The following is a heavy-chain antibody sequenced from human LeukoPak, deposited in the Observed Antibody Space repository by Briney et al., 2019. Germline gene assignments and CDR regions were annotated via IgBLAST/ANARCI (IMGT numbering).Heavy chain of an antibody. CDR3: ARQEAYDSSGYSDFDY. CDR1: GDSISSGYY. J-gene: IGHJ4*02. CDR2: IYYSGST. Sequence: SETLSLTCDVSGDSISSGYYWGWIRQSPGTGLEWIGSIYYSGSTYYNPSLKSRVTTSVDTSKNQFSLKLSSVTAADTAVYYXARQEAYDSSGYSDFDYWGQGTLVTVSS. V-gene: IGHV4-38-2*01. D-gene: IGHD3-22*01.